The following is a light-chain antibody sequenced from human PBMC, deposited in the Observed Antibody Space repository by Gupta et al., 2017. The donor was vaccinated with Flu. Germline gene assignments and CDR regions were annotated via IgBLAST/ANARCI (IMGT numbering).Light chain of an antibody. J-gene: IGLJ1*01. CDR3: AAWDDSRNGH. V-gene: IGLV1-44*01. CDR2: SNN. Sequence: SVLTQPPSASGTPGQRVTISCSGSSSTIGSNTVNWYQQHPGTAPKLLIYSNNQRPAGVPDRFSGSKSGTAASLTISGLQAEEEADYYCAAWDDSRNGHFGTGTKVTVL. CDR1: SSTIGSNT.